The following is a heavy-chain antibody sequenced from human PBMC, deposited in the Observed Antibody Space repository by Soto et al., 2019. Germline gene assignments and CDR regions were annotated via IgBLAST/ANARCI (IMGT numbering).Heavy chain of an antibody. CDR3: AADRLGYYDSSGPTGMDV. CDR1: GFTFTSSA. Sequence: KVSCKASGFTFTSSAVQWVRQARGQRLEWIGWIVVGSGNTNYAQKFQERVTITRDMSTSTAYMELSSLRSEDTAVYYCAADRLGYYDSSGPTGMDVWGQGTTVTVSS. D-gene: IGHD3-22*01. CDR2: IVVGSGNT. J-gene: IGHJ6*02. V-gene: IGHV1-58*01.